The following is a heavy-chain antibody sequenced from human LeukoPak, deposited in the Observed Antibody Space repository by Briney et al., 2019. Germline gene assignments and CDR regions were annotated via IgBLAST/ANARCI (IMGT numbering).Heavy chain of an antibody. J-gene: IGHJ4*02. CDR2: IYYSGST. CDR3: ARHEPPFGSSFDY. Sequence: SETLSLTCTVSGGSISSYYWSWIRQPPGKGLEWIGYIYYSGSTNYNPSLKSRVTISVDTSKNQFSLKLSSVTAADTAVYYCARHEPPFGSSFDYWGQGTLVTVSS. V-gene: IGHV4-59*08. D-gene: IGHD1-26*01. CDR1: GGSISSYY.